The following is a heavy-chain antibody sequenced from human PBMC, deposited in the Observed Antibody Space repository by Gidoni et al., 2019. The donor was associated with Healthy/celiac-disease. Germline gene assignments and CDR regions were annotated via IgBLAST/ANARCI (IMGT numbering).Heavy chain of an antibody. CDR3: GGDKVSTYSSSFHY. CDR2: MSWNSGSI. D-gene: IGHD6-6*01. J-gene: IGHJ4*02. CDR1: GFTFDDYA. V-gene: IGHV3-9*01. Sequence: EVQLVESGGGLVQPGRSLRLSCAASGFTFDDYAMHWVRQAPGKGLEWGSGMSWNSGSIGYADCVKGRFTISRDNAKDALYLQMSRLRAEDTAWGYGGGDKVSTYSSSFHYWGQGTLVTVSS.